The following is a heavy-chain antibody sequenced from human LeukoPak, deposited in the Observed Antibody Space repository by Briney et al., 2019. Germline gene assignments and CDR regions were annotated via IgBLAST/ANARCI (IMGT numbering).Heavy chain of an antibody. V-gene: IGHV1-69*01. D-gene: IGHD2-15*01. J-gene: IGHJ5*02. CDR3: ARGSGYCSGGSCRNWFDP. CDR2: ILPIFGTA. CDR1: GGTFSSYA. Sequence: SVKVSCKASGGTFSSYAISWVRQAPGQGLEWMGGILPIFGTANYAQKFQGRVTITADESTSTAYMELSSLRSEDTAVYYCARGSGYCSGGSCRNWFDPWGRGTLVTVSS.